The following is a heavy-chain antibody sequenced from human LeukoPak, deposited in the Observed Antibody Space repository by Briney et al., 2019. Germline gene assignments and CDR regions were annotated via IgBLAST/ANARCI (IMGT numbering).Heavy chain of an antibody. J-gene: IGHJ4*02. V-gene: IGHV1-8*02. Sequence: GASVKVSCKASGYTFTSYDINWVRQVTGQGLEWMGWMNPKSGNTGYAQKFQGRVTMTRDTSISTAYMELSRLRSDDTAVYYCARDRHLRWELRGFFDYWGQGTLVTVSS. CDR1: GYTFTSYD. D-gene: IGHD1-26*01. CDR3: ARDRHLRWELRGFFDY. CDR2: MNPKSGNT.